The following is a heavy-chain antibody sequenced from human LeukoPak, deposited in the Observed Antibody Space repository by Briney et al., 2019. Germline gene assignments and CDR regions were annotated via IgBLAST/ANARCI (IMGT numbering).Heavy chain of an antibody. CDR1: GYSINSGYY. Sequence: TSETLSLTCSVSGYSINSGYYWGWIRQPPGKGLEWIGIIYRSGSTYYNPSLKSRVTISVDTSKNQLSLKLSSVTAADTAVYYCARVHYYDNSGYWFFDYWGQGTLVTVSS. CDR2: IYRSGST. J-gene: IGHJ4*02. V-gene: IGHV4-38-2*02. D-gene: IGHD3-22*01. CDR3: ARVHYYDNSGYWFFDY.